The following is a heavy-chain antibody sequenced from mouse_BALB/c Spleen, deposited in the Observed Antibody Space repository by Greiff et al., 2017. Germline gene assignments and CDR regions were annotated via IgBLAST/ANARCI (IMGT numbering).Heavy chain of an antibody. V-gene: IGHV5-17*02. J-gene: IGHJ3*01. Sequence: EVMLVGSGGGLVQPGGSRKLSCAASGFTFSSFGMHWVRQAPEKGLEWVAYISSGSSTIYYADTVKGRFTISRDNPKNTLFLQMTSLRSEDTAMYYCARGYYGSSPWFAYWGQGTLVTVSA. CDR2: ISSGSSTI. CDR1: GFTFSSFG. CDR3: ARGYYGSSPWFAY. D-gene: IGHD1-1*01.